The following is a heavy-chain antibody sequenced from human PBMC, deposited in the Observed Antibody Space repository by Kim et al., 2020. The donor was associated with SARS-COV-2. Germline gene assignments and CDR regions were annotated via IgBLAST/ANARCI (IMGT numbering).Heavy chain of an antibody. V-gene: IGHV3-49*03. CDR2: IRSEAYGGTT. CDR3: ARFDFWSGFYSDY. J-gene: IGHJ4*02. D-gene: IGHD3-3*01. Sequence: GGSLRLSCTASGFTFGDYAMSWFRQAPGKGLEWVGFIRSEAYGGTTEYAASVKGRFTSSRDDSKSIAYLQMNSLKTEDSAVYYCARFDFWSGFYSDYWGQGTLVTVSS. CDR1: GFTFGDYA.